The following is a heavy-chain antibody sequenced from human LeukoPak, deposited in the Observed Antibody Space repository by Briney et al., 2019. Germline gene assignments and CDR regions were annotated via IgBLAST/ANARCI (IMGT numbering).Heavy chain of an antibody. J-gene: IGHJ4*02. Sequence: SETLSLTCTVSGGSISSGGYYWSWIRQHPGKGLEWIGYIYYSGSTYYNPSLKSRVTISVDTSKNQFSLKLSSVTAADTAVYYCARAPGYCTNGVYYKSSFDYWGQGTLVTVSS. CDR2: IYYSGST. CDR1: GGSISSGGYY. CDR3: ARAPGYCTNGVYYKSSFDY. D-gene: IGHD2-8*01. V-gene: IGHV4-31*03.